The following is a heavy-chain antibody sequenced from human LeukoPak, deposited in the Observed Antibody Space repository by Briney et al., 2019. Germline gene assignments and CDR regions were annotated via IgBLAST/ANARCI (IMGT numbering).Heavy chain of an antibody. Sequence: SETLSLTCSVSGGSLRSPHYCWAWIRQPPGKGLEWIGYIYYSGSTNYNPSLKSRVTISVDTSKNQFSLKLSSVTAADTAVYYCASGYGYGSGSLDYWGQGTLVTVSS. D-gene: IGHD3-10*01. CDR1: GGSLRSPHYC. CDR2: IYYSGST. J-gene: IGHJ4*02. CDR3: ASGYGYGSGSLDY. V-gene: IGHV4-61*05.